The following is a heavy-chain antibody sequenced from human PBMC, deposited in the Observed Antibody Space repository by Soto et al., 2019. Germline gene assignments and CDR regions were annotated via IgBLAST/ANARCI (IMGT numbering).Heavy chain of an antibody. D-gene: IGHD6-13*01. CDR1: GCTFTIYA. CDR3: ARCAGPFDY. V-gene: IGHV1-18*01. CDR2: ISADNGNA. Sequence: ASVKVYCKASGCTFTIYAINCMRQCPGQGSEWTRWISADNGNAKYWNSLWAPFTLYRDNAKNTLYMQLNSLRAEDTAIYYSARCAGPFDYWGLVPLATDSS. J-gene: IGHJ4*02.